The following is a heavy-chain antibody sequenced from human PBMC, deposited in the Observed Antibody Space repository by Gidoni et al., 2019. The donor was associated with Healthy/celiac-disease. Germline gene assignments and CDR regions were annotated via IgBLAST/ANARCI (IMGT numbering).Heavy chain of an antibody. CDR2: ISSSGSTI. Sequence: EVQLVESGGGLVQPGGSLRLCCAASGFTFSSYEMIWVRKAPGKGLEWVSYISSSGSTIYYADSVKGRIIISRDNAKNSLYLQMNSLRAEDTAVYYCARDERSLYSSGWEYFDYWGQGTLVTVSA. D-gene: IGHD6-19*01. CDR3: ARDERSLYSSGWEYFDY. J-gene: IGHJ4*02. V-gene: IGHV3-48*03. CDR1: GFTFSSYE.